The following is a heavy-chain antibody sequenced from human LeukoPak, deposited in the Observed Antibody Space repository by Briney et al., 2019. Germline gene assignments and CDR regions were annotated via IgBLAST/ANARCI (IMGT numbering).Heavy chain of an antibody. CDR1: GFTFSSYW. Sequence: PGGSLRLSCAASGFTFSSYWMSWVRQAPGKGLEWVANIKQDGSEKYYVDSVKGRFTISRDNAKNSLYLQMNSLRAEDTAVYYCARWGIAARALSHFDYWGQGTLVTVSS. V-gene: IGHV3-7*01. CDR2: IKQDGSEK. CDR3: ARWGIAARALSHFDY. J-gene: IGHJ4*02. D-gene: IGHD6-6*01.